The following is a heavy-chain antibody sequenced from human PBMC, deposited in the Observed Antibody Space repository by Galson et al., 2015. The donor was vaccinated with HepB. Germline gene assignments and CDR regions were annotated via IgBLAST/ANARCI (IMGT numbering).Heavy chain of an antibody. Sequence: KGLEWMGGFDPEEGETIYAQKFQGRVTMTEDTSTDTAYMELSSLRSEDTAVYYCATDTRTSSIAAAGHYYYGMDVWGQGTTVTVSS. V-gene: IGHV1-24*01. D-gene: IGHD6-13*01. J-gene: IGHJ6*02. CDR2: FDPEEGET. CDR3: ATDTRTSSIAAAGHYYYGMDV.